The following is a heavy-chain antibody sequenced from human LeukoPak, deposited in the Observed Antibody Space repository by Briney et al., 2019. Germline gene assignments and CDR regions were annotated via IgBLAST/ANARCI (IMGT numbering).Heavy chain of an antibody. V-gene: IGHV3-15*01. D-gene: IGHD3-3*01. J-gene: IGHJ5*02. CDR1: GFTFSNAW. CDR3: LPIFGVVTVP. Sequence: GGSLRLSCAASGFTFSNAWMSWVRQAPGKGLEWVGRIKSKTDGGTTDYAAPVKGRFTISRDDSKNTLYLRMNSLKTEDTAVYYCLPIFGVVTVPWGQGTLVTVSS. CDR2: IKSKTDGGTT.